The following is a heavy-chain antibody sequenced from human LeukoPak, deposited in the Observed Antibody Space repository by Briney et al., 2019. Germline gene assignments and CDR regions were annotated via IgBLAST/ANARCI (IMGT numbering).Heavy chain of an antibody. CDR3: ARTYNWKLDYYYGMDV. CDR2: INPNSGGT. CDR1: GYTFTGYY. J-gene: IGHJ6*02. D-gene: IGHD1-20*01. V-gene: IGHV1-2*02. Sequence: ASVKVSCKASGYTFTGYYMHWVRQAPGQGVEWMGWINPNSGGTNYAQKFQGRVTMTRDTSISTAYMELSRLRSDDTAVYYCARTYNWKLDYYYGMDVWGQGTTVTVSS.